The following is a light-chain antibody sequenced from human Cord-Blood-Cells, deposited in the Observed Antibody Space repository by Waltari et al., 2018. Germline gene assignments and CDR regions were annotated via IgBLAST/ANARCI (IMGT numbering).Light chain of an antibody. CDR3: QQSYSTPLT. CDR1: QSISSY. J-gene: IGKJ4*01. V-gene: IGKV1-39*01. CDR2: AAS. Sequence: DIQMTQSPSSLSASVGDRVTITCRASQSISSYVNWYQQNAGKAPKLLIFAASSLQSGVPSKFSCSGSGTDFTLTISSLQPEDFATYYCQQSYSTPLTFGVGTKVEIK.